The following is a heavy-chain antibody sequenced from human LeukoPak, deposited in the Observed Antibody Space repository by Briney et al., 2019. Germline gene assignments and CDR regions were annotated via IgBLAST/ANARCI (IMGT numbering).Heavy chain of an antibody. Sequence: RASVKVSCRASGYTFTGYYMHWARQAPGQRLEWMGWINAGNGNTKYSQKFQGRVTITRDTSASTAYMELSSLRSEDTAVYYCARASYCSSTSCYALYFDYWGQGTLVTVSS. CDR1: GYTFTGYY. CDR3: ARASYCSSTSCYALYFDY. D-gene: IGHD2-2*01. V-gene: IGHV1-3*01. J-gene: IGHJ4*02. CDR2: INAGNGNT.